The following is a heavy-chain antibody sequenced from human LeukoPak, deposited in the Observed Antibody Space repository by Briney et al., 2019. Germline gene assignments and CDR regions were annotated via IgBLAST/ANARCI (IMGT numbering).Heavy chain of an antibody. Sequence: SGGSLRLSCAASGFTFSSYAMSWVRQAPGKGLEWVPAISGSGGSTYYADSVKGRFTISRDNSKNTLYLQMNSLRAEDTAVYYCLAGTERIDYWGQGTLVTVSS. CDR2: ISGSGGST. J-gene: IGHJ4*02. V-gene: IGHV3-23*01. CDR1: GFTFSSYA. CDR3: LAGTERIDY. D-gene: IGHD6-19*01.